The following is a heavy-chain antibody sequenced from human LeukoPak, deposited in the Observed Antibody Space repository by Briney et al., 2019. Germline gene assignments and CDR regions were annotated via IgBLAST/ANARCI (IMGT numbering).Heavy chain of an antibody. V-gene: IGHV3-74*01. CDR2: ISPDGSQT. J-gene: IGHJ4*02. CDR3: VRSLRSADF. CDR1: GSTLSNSG. Sequence: GGPLSPSWPPPGSTLSNSGMHWVGQPPGKGLMWVSQISPDGSQTFYADSVKGRFTISRDNAKNTLFLQMDSLRAEDTALYYCVRSLRSADFWGQGTLVTVSS.